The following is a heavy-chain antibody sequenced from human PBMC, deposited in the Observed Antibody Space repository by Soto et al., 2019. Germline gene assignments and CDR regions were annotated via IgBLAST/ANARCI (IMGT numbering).Heavy chain of an antibody. CDR1: GLPISDYW. J-gene: IGHJ4*02. Sequence: EVQLVESGGGLVRPGGSLTLSCAASGLPISDYWMHWVRQAPGEGLVWVSRIRSDGHDTTYADSAKGRFTVSRDNAKNTLYLQMYSLRAEDTAVYYCVRGGQFYSVPLDYWGQGTLVAVSS. V-gene: IGHV3-74*01. CDR2: IRSDGHDT. CDR3: VRGGQFYSVPLDY. D-gene: IGHD4-4*01.